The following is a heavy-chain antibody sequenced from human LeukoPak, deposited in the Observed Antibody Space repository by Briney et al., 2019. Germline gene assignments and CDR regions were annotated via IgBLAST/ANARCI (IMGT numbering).Heavy chain of an antibody. CDR2: IKSKSNGGTI. CDR3: TTDPGRGVRGY. J-gene: IGHJ4*02. Sequence: PRGCLRLSRVASAFSSPNAWANWVRPAPGDGLEWGGHIKSKSNGGTIDYAAPVKGRFTITGDESKNTLYLQMNSLETEDTAVYFCTTDPGRGVRGYWGQGTLVTVSS. CDR1: AFSSPNAW. V-gene: IGHV3-15*01. D-gene: IGHD3-10*01.